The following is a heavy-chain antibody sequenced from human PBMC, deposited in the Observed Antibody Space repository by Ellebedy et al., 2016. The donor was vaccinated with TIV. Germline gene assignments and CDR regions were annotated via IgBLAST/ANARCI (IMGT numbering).Heavy chain of an antibody. J-gene: IGHJ4*02. CDR2: IIWNSEIR. CDR3: AKDNSPVGATDYFDS. Sequence: SLKISXVASGFNFGDYAMHCVRQAPGKGLEWVSRIIWNSEIRDYAVSVKGRFTISRDNSKNSLYLQMNSLKTEDTALYYCAKDNSPVGATDYFDSWGQGTLVTVSS. CDR1: GFNFGDYA. V-gene: IGHV3-9*01. D-gene: IGHD1-26*01.